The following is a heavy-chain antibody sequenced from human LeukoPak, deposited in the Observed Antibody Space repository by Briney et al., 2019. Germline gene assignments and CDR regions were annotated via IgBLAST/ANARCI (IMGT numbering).Heavy chain of an antibody. CDR3: AREDFDWFSKVYYFDY. Sequence: GASVKVSCKASGYTFTSYGISWVRQAPGQGLEWMGWISAYNGNTNYAQKLQGRVTMTTDTSTSTAYMELRSLRSDDTAVYYCAREDFDWFSKVYYFDYWGQGTLVTVSS. J-gene: IGHJ4*02. CDR1: GYTFTSYG. CDR2: ISAYNGNT. V-gene: IGHV1-18*01. D-gene: IGHD3-9*01.